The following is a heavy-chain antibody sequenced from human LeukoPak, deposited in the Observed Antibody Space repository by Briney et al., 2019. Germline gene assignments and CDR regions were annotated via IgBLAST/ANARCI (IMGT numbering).Heavy chain of an antibody. V-gene: IGHV4-59*01. CDR3: ARSKSYYDSSGYYHFDY. J-gene: IGHJ4*02. CDR1: GGSISSYY. CDR2: IYYSGST. Sequence: SETLSLTCTVSGGSISSYYWSWIRQPPGKGLEWIGYIYYSGSTNYNPSLKSRVTISVDTSKNQFSLKLSSVTAADTAVYYCARSKSYYDSSGYYHFDYWGQGSLVTVSS. D-gene: IGHD3-22*01.